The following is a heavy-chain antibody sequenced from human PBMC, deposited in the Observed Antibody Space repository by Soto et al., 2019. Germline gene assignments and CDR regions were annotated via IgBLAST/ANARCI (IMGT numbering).Heavy chain of an antibody. CDR2: ITSDGKRK. CDR1: GFNFSNHW. D-gene: IGHD2-21*02. J-gene: IGHJ5*02. V-gene: IGHV3-74*01. Sequence: VHLVESGGGLVQPGGSLRLSCAASGFNFSNHWMHWVRQRPGEGLVWVSRITSDGKRKAYAESVKGRFAISSDNAENTLYLQINGLTADDTAVYYCARESGDWPLNGFDPWVQGTLVTVSS. CDR3: ARESGDWPLNGFDP.